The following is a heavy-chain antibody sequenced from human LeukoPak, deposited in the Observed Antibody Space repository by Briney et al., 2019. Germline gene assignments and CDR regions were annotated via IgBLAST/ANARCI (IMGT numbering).Heavy chain of an antibody. Sequence: ASVTVSCKASGGTFSSYAISWVRQAPGQGLEWMGGIISIFGTANYAQKFQGRVTITADESTSTAYMELSSLRSEDTAVYYCARDPHSSSYFDYWGQGTLVTVSS. V-gene: IGHV1-69*13. CDR1: GGTFSSYA. CDR2: IISIFGTA. D-gene: IGHD6-13*01. CDR3: ARDPHSSSYFDY. J-gene: IGHJ4*02.